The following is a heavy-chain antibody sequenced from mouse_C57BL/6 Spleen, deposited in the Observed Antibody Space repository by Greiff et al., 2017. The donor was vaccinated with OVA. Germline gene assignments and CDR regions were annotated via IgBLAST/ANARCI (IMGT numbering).Heavy chain of an antibody. D-gene: IGHD1-3*01. CDR1: GFTFSSYA. Sequence: EVQLVESGGGLVKPGGSLKLSCAASGFTFSSYAMSWVRQTPEKRLEWVATISDGGSYTYYPDNVQGRFTISRDKAKNTLYLQMSHLKSEDTAMYYCARDSLTYYVDYWGQGTTLTVSA. CDR2: ISDGGSYT. V-gene: IGHV5-4*01. CDR3: ARDSLTYYVDY. J-gene: IGHJ2*01.